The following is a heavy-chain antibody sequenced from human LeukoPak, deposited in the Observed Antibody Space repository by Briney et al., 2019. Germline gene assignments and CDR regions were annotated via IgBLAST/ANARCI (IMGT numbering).Heavy chain of an antibody. CDR1: GFTFSSYG. CDR3: ARYAVDY. CDR2: IRYDGSNK. J-gene: IGHJ4*02. Sequence: GGSLRLSCAASGFTFSSYGMHWVRQAPGKGLGWVAFIRYDGSNKYYADSVKGRFTISRDNSKNTLYLQINSLRAEDTAVYYCARYAVDYWGQGTLVTVSS. V-gene: IGHV3-30*02. D-gene: IGHD5-18*01.